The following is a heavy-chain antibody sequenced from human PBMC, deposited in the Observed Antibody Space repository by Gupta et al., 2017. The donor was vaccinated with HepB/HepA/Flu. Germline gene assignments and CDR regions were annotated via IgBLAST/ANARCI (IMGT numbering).Heavy chain of an antibody. V-gene: IGHV2-26*01. D-gene: IGHD3-3*01. Sequence: QVTLKESGPVLVKPTETLTLTCTVSGFSLSNARMGVSWIRQPPGKPLEWLAHIFSNDEKSYSTSLKSRLTISKDTSKSQVVLTMTNMDPVDTATYYCARIPGTYYDFWSGYYSWYFDYWGQGTLVTVSS. CDR2: IFSNDEK. CDR3: ARIPGTYYDFWSGYYSWYFDY. J-gene: IGHJ4*02. CDR1: GFSLSNARMG.